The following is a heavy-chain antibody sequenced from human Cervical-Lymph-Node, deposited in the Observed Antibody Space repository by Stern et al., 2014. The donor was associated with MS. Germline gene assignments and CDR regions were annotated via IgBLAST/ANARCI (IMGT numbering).Heavy chain of an antibody. Sequence: VQLVESGGAVVQPGRSLRLSCAASGFTFSSYGMHWVRQAPGKGLKWVTVISYDGNHKYYAASVKGRFTISRDNSKNTLHLQMNSVTPDDTAIYYCARDYEDTSMLFDHWGQGTLVTVSS. D-gene: IGHD2-8*01. CDR3: ARDYEDTSMLFDH. V-gene: IGHV3-30*03. CDR2: ISYDGNHK. J-gene: IGHJ4*02. CDR1: GFTFSSYG.